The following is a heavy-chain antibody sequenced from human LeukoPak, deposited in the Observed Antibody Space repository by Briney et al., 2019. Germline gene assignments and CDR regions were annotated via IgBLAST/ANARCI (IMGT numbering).Heavy chain of an antibody. Sequence: SETLSLTCTVSGGSISSSSYYWGWIRQPPGKGLEWIGSIYYSGSTYYNPSLRSRVTMSVDTSKNHFSPNLSSVTAADMAVYYCSRHVNTFDYWGQGALVTVSS. J-gene: IGHJ4*02. CDR2: IYYSGST. V-gene: IGHV4-39*01. CDR3: SRHVNTFDY. CDR1: GGSISSSSYY.